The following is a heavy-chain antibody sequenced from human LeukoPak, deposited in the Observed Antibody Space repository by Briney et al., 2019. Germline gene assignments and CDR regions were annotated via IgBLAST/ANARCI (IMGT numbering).Heavy chain of an antibody. Sequence: GGSLRLSCVASGFTFSTSNMNWVRQAPGKGLEWVSSITTSSVYRYYAGSLKGRFTISRDNAKNSLYLQMNSLRAEDTAVYYCASRYGSGSYSDYWGQGTLVTVSS. CDR3: ASRYGSGSYSDY. CDR2: ITTSSVYR. D-gene: IGHD3-10*01. J-gene: IGHJ4*02. CDR1: GFTFSTSN. V-gene: IGHV3-21*04.